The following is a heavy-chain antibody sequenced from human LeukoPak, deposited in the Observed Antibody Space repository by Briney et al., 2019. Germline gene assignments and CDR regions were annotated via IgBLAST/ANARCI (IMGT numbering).Heavy chain of an antibody. CDR1: GYTFTGYF. D-gene: IGHD2-15*01. V-gene: IGHV1-2*02. J-gene: IGHJ3*02. CDR3: AREEGIVVVVARSSAFDI. Sequence: ASVKVSCKASGYTFTGYFMHWVRQAPGQGLEWMGWINPISGGTNYAQKFQGRVTLTRDTSISTAYMELSRLRSDDTAVYYCAREEGIVVVVARSSAFDIWGQGTMVTVPS. CDR2: INPISGGT.